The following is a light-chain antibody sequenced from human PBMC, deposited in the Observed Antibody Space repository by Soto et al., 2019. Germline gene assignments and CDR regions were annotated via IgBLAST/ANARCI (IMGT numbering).Light chain of an antibody. V-gene: IGLV1-44*01. Sequence: QSVLTQSPSASGTPGQRVTISCSGSFSNIGSNTVNWYEQLPGTAPKLLIYSNNQRPSGVPGRISGTKSGTSASLAIRGLQSDDESDYYCAAWDDSLNGVVFGGGTKLTVL. CDR3: AAWDDSLNGVV. CDR1: FSNIGSNT. J-gene: IGLJ2*01. CDR2: SNN.